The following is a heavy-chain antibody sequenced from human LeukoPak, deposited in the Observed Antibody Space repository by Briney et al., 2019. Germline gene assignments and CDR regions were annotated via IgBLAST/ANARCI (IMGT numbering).Heavy chain of an antibody. Sequence: VGSLRLSCAASEFTFSSYAMSWVRQAPGKGLEWVSAISGSGGSTYYADSVKGRFTISRDNSKNTLYLQMNSLRAEDAAVYYCAKDPYCSSTSCYPGVYFHYWGQGTLVTVSS. J-gene: IGHJ4*02. CDR1: EFTFSSYA. D-gene: IGHD2-2*01. CDR2: ISGSGGST. CDR3: AKDPYCSSTSCYPGVYFHY. V-gene: IGHV3-23*01.